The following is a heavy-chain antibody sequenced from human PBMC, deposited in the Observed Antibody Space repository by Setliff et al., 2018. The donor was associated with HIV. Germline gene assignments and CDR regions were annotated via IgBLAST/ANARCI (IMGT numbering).Heavy chain of an antibody. Sequence: PGESLKISCKASGFDFTKYWIGWVRQMPGKGLEWMGIIYPADSDTTYNPSFQGQVTISADKSISTAYLQWSTLKASDTAMYYCARAVREKVFRFLEWPAYYDSWGQGTLVTVSS. CDR1: GFDFTKYW. CDR2: IYPADSDT. J-gene: IGHJ4*02. D-gene: IGHD3-3*01. V-gene: IGHV5-51*01. CDR3: ARAVREKVFRFLEWPAYYDS.